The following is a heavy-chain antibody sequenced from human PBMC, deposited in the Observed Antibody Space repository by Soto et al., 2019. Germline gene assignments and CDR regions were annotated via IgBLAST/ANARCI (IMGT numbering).Heavy chain of an antibody. D-gene: IGHD3-10*01. J-gene: IGHJ6*02. CDR1: GGSITNYY. V-gene: IGHV4-59*08. Sequence: QVQLQESGPGLVKPSETISLTCTVYGGSITNYYCSWFRQPPGKELEWIGYIQYNGYSAYNLSLKRRVTMSMDTSKTQFSLMLESVTATDTAVYYCARHGFGSLHGLVDVWGQGTTVIVSS. CDR2: IQYNGYS. CDR3: ARHGFGSLHGLVDV.